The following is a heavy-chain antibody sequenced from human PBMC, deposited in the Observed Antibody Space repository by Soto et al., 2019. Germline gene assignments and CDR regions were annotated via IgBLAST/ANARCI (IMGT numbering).Heavy chain of an antibody. Sequence: EVQLVESGGGLVKPGGSLRLSCAASGFTFSNAWMNWVRQAPGKGLEWVGRIKSKPDGGTTDYAAPVKGRFTISRDDSKNTLYRQMNSLKTEDTAVYYCTTVYLVATRGDDAFDSWGQGTMVTVSS. V-gene: IGHV3-15*07. CDR3: TTVYLVATRGDDAFDS. D-gene: IGHD5-12*01. CDR1: GFTFSNAW. CDR2: IKSKPDGGTT. J-gene: IGHJ3*02.